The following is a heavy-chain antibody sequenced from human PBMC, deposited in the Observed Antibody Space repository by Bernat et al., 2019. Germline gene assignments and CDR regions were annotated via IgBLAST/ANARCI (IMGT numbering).Heavy chain of an antibody. V-gene: IGHV4-39*01. J-gene: IGHJ4*02. CDR3: VRVHDGYRNDY. CDR2: IYYSGST. CDR1: GGSISSSSYY. Sequence: QLQLQESGPGLVKPSETLSLTCTVSGGSISSSSYYWGWIRQPSGKGLEWIGSIYYSGSTYYNPSLKSRVTISVDTSKNQFSLKLSSVTAADTAVYYCVRVHDGYRNDYWGQGTLVTVSS. D-gene: IGHD5-24*01.